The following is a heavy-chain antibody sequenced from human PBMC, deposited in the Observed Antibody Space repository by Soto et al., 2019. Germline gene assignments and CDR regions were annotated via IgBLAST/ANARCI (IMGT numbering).Heavy chain of an antibody. D-gene: IGHD2-2*01. CDR2: ISNSGST. CDR1: GGSIRGYS. V-gene: IGHV4-59*01. J-gene: IGHJ6*02. Sequence: SETLSLTCTVSGGSIRGYSWSWIRQSPGKGLEYIGYISNSGSTNYNPSLKTRLTISVDTSKNQFSLKLRSLTAADTAVYYCARDVLGYCNSTSGFYGLDVWCQG. CDR3: ARDVLGYCNSTSGFYGLDV.